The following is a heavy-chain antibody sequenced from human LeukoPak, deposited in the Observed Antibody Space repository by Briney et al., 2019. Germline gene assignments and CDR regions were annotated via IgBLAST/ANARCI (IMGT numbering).Heavy chain of an antibody. CDR2: ISSSSSTI. Sequence: GGSLRLSCAASGFTFSSYAMNWVRQAPGKGLEWVSYISSSSSTIFYAGSVKGRFTISRDNAKNSLFLQMNSLRPEDTAVYYCARDRTPLRYSSGCDYWGQGTLVTVSS. V-gene: IGHV3-48*04. J-gene: IGHJ4*02. D-gene: IGHD6-19*01. CDR1: GFTFSSYA. CDR3: ARDRTPLRYSSGCDY.